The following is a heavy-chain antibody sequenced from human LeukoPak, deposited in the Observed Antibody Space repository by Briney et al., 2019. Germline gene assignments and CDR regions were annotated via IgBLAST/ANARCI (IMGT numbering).Heavy chain of an antibody. V-gene: IGHV4-38-2*02. CDR3: ARDSWGGSYWTAAFDI. Sequence: SETLSLTCTVSGYSINSGYYWGWIRQPPGKGLEWIGSIYHSGSTYYNPSLKSRVTISVDTSKNQFSLKLSSVTAADTAVYYCARDSWGGSYWTAAFDIWGQGTMVTVSS. CDR2: IYHSGST. J-gene: IGHJ3*02. D-gene: IGHD1-26*01. CDR1: GYSINSGYY.